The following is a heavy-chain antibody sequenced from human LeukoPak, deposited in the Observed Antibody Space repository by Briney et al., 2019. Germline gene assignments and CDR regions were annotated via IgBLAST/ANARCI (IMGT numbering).Heavy chain of an antibody. V-gene: IGHV3-30*02. J-gene: IGHJ4*02. CDR3: AKGLMGNSVYFEN. CDR1: GFTFSSYG. D-gene: IGHD4-23*01. CDR2: IRYDGSNK. Sequence: GGSLRLSCAASGFTFSSYGMHWVRQAPGKGLEWVAFIRYDGSNKYYADSVKGRFTISRDNYNNTLYLQMNNLRADDTAIYYCAKGLMGNSVYFENWGQGTLVTVSS.